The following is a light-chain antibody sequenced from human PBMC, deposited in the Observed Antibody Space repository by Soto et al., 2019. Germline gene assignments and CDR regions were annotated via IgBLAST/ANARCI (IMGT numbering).Light chain of an antibody. CDR3: AAWDDSLNRV. V-gene: IGLV1-44*01. J-gene: IGLJ2*01. CDR1: SSNIGSNT. CDR2: SNN. Sequence: QSVLTQPPSASGTPGQRVTISCSGSSSNIGSNTVNWYQRLPGTAPKLLIYSNNQRPSGVPDRFSGSKSGTSASLAISGLQSEDEADYYCAAWDDSLNRVFGGGTKLTVL.